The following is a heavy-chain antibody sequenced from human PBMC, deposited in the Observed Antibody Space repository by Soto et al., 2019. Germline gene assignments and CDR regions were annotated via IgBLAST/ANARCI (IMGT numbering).Heavy chain of an antibody. V-gene: IGHV3-7*01. CDR2: IKQDGSER. D-gene: IGHD4-17*01. CDR1: GFTFSSYW. CDR3: ARVRTTVTSFYYYYGMDV. Sequence: PGGSLRLSFAASGFTFSSYWISWARQAHGKGLERVANIKQDGSERYYVDSVKGRCTISRDNAKNSLYLQMNSLRAEDTAVYYCARVRTTVTSFYYYYGMDVWGQGTTVTVSS. J-gene: IGHJ6*02.